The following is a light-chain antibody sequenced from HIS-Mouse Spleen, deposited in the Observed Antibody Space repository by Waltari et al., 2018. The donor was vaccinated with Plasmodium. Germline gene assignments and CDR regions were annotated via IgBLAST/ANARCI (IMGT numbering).Light chain of an antibody. V-gene: IGKV2-28*01. CDR2: LGS. J-gene: IGKJ3*01. Sequence: DIVMTQSPLSLPVTPGEPASIPCRSSQSLLHNNGYNYLDWYLQKPGQSPQLLIYLGSNRASGVPDRFSGSGSGTEFTLTISSLQSEDFAVYYCQQYNNWSFTFGPGTKVDIK. CDR3: QQYNNWSFT. CDR1: QSLLHNNGYNY.